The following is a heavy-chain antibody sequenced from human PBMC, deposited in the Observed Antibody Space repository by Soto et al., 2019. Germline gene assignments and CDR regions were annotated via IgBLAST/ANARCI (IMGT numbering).Heavy chain of an antibody. CDR1: GGTFSSYA. V-gene: IGHV1-69*13. J-gene: IGHJ6*02. CDR3: ARVYDSSGYYSCMDV. Sequence: AASVKVSCKASGGTFSSYAISWVRQAPGQGLEWMGGIIPIFGTANYAQKFQGRVTITADESTSTAYMELSSLRSEDTAVYYCARVYDSSGYYSCMDVWGQGTTVTVSS. CDR2: IIPIFGTA. D-gene: IGHD3-22*01.